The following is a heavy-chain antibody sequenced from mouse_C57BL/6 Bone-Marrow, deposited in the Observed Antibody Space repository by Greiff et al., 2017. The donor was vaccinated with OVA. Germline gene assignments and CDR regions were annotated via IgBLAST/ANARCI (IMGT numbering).Heavy chain of an antibody. D-gene: IGHD2-4*01. V-gene: IGHV1-55*01. J-gene: IGHJ3*01. Sequence: VQLQQPGAELVKPGASVKMSCKASGYTFTSYWITWVKQRPGQGLEWIGDIYPGSGSTNYNEKFKSKATLTVDTSSSTAYMQLSSLTSEDSAVYYGARLGYDYDKGFAYWGQGTLVTVSA. CDR2: IYPGSGST. CDR1: GYTFTSYW. CDR3: ARLGYDYDKGFAY.